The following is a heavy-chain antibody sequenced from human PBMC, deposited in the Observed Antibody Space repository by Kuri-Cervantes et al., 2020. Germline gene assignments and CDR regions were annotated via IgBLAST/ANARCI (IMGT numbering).Heavy chain of an antibody. CDR2: ISPIFGTA. V-gene: IGHV1-69*13. J-gene: IGHJ3*02. D-gene: IGHD6-6*01. CDR3: AREDGSSAFAFDI. CDR1: GGTFTSYA. Sequence: SVKVSCKASGGTFTSYAISWVRQAPGQGLEWMGGISPIFGTANYAQKFQGRVTITADESTSTAYMELSSLRSEDTAVYYCAREDGSSAFAFDIWGQGTMVTVSS.